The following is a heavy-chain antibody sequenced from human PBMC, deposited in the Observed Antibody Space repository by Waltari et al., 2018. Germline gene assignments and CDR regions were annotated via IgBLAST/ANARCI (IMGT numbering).Heavy chain of an antibody. CDR1: GFTVSSNY. Sequence: VQLVETGGGLIQPGGSLRLSCAASGFTVSSNYMSWVRQAPGKGLEWIGEVCHSGSTSYKPSLRSRVSISLEKSKNQFSLNLSSVTAADTAIYYCAMWQLPLRNFASWGQGTLVTVSS. J-gene: IGHJ4*02. CDR2: VCHSGST. CDR3: AMWQLPLRNFAS. D-gene: IGHD1-7*01. V-gene: IGHV4-4*02.